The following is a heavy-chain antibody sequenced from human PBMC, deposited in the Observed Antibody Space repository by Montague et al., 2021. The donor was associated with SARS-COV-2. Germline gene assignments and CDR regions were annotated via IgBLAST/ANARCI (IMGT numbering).Heavy chain of an antibody. CDR2: ISYDGSNK. D-gene: IGHD3-9*01. Sequence: SLRLSCAASGFTFSSYAMHWVRQAPGKGLEWVAVISYDGSNKYYADSVKGRFTISRDNSKNTLYLQMNSLRAEDTAVYYCAREYYDILTGYLARYYYYGMGVWGQGTTVTVSS. V-gene: IGHV3-30-3*01. CDR3: AREYYDILTGYLARYYYYGMGV. J-gene: IGHJ6*02. CDR1: GFTFSSYA.